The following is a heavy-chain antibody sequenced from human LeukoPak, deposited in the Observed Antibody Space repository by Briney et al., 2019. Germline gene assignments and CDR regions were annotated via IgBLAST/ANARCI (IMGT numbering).Heavy chain of an antibody. V-gene: IGHV3-30*18. J-gene: IGHJ3*02. Sequence: GGSLRLSCAASGFTFSSYGMHWVRQAPGKGLEWVAVISYDGSNKYYADSVKGRFTISRDNSKNTLYLQINSLRAEDTAVYYCAKAGPGNYGGNSEATSDAFDIWGQGIMVTVSS. CDR2: ISYDGSNK. D-gene: IGHD4-23*01. CDR1: GFTFSSYG. CDR3: AKAGPGNYGGNSEATSDAFDI.